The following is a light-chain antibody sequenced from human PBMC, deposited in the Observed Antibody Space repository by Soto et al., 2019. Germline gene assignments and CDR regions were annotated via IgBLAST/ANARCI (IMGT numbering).Light chain of an antibody. CDR1: QNVSSY. CDR3: PQYYNLPLT. CDR2: GTS. V-gene: IGKV3D-15*01. Sequence: EKVLSQSPATVSLSPGERASVAGRARQNVSSYLAWYQQKPGQTPRLLIYGTSTRATGIPARFSGSGSGTDFTLTISSLQAEDFAVYYCPQYYNLPLTFGQGTRLENK. J-gene: IGKJ5*01.